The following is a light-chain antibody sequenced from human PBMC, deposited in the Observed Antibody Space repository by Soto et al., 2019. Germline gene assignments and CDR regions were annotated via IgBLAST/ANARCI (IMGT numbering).Light chain of an antibody. V-gene: IGKV3-20*01. Sequence: IVRTQSPGTLSLSPGERATLSCRASQTITPTFLAWYQQKPGQAPRLLIYGASSRATDIPDRFSGSGSGTDFTLTISKLEPEDFAVYYCQQFGVSPTFGGGTKVDIK. J-gene: IGKJ4*01. CDR2: GAS. CDR3: QQFGVSPT. CDR1: QTITPTF.